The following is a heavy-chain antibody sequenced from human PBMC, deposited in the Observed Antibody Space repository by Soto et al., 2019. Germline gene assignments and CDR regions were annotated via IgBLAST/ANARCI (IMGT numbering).Heavy chain of an antibody. CDR3: ARELSTLIRAYN. J-gene: IGHJ4*02. Sequence: GGSLRLSCAASGFSFSNYGMHWVRQAPGKGLEWVAIIWYDGNNKYYTDSVKGRFTVSKDNAKSSVFLQMDSLRAEDTAIYYCARELSTLIRAYNWGQGTLVTVSS. D-gene: IGHD2-15*01. V-gene: IGHV3-33*01. CDR2: IWYDGNNK. CDR1: GFSFSNYG.